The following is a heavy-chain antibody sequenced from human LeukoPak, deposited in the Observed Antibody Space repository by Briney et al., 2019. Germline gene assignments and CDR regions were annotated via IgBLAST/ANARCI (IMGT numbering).Heavy chain of an antibody. V-gene: IGHV3-21*01. CDR3: AREGGYCSGGSCRYFVY. D-gene: IGHD2-15*01. CDR1: GFTFSSYS. CDR2: ISTGSSYI. Sequence: GGSLRLSCAASGFTFSSYSMNWVRQAPGKGLEWVSSISTGSSYIYYADSVKGRFTISRDNAKNSLYLQMNSLRAEDTAVNYCAREGGYCSGGSCRYFVYWGQGTLVTASS. J-gene: IGHJ4*02.